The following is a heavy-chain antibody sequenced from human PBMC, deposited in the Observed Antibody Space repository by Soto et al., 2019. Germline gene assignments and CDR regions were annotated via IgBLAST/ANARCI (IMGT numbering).Heavy chain of an antibody. CDR1: GGSIYRSCYY. J-gene: IGHJ5*02. V-gene: IGHV4-39*01. D-gene: IGHD2-15*01. Sequence: PSETLSLTCTVSGGSIYRSCYYWVWIRQPPGRGLEWIGNIDYNGVTYSNPSLKSRVTISRDTSKNQFSRKLTSVTAADTALYYFGKVLVGATGHTDSDTWGPGTLVTVS. CDR3: GKVLVGATGHTDSDT. CDR2: IDYNGVT.